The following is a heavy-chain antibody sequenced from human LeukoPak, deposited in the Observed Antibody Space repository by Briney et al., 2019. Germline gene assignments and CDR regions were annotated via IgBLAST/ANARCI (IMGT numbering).Heavy chain of an antibody. D-gene: IGHD4-17*01. J-gene: IGHJ4*02. CDR2: ISAYNGNT. Sequence: ASVKVSCKASGYTFTSYGISWVRQAPGQGLEWMGWISAYNGNTNYAQKLQGRVTITADKSTSTAYMELSSLRSEDTAVYYCARGPNYGDYLSYWGQGTLVTVSS. CDR1: GYTFTSYG. CDR3: ARGPNYGDYLSY. V-gene: IGHV1-18*01.